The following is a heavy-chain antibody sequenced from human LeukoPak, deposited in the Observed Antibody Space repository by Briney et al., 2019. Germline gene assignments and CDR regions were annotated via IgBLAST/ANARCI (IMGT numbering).Heavy chain of an antibody. D-gene: IGHD1-26*01. V-gene: IGHV3-30-3*01. CDR1: GFTFSSYA. Sequence: GGSLRLSCAASGFTFSSYAMHWVRQAPGKGLEWVAVISYDGGNKYYADSVKGRFTISRDNSKNTLYLQMNSLRAEDTAVYYCARDQRGGSYSAVDFDSWGQGTLVTVSS. CDR2: ISYDGGNK. CDR3: ARDQRGGSYSAVDFDS. J-gene: IGHJ4*02.